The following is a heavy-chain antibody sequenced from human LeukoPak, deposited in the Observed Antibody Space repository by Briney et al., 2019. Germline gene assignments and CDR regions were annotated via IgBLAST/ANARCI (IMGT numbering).Heavy chain of an antibody. Sequence: GGSLRLSCAASGFTFSSYSMNWVRQAPGKGLEWVSSISSSSSYIYYADSEKGRFTISRDNAKNSLYLQMNSLRAEDTAVYYCATSSSWYSGDYWGQGTLVTVSS. CDR3: ATSSSWYSGDY. J-gene: IGHJ4*02. D-gene: IGHD6-13*01. CDR2: ISSSSSYI. CDR1: GFTFSSYS. V-gene: IGHV3-21*01.